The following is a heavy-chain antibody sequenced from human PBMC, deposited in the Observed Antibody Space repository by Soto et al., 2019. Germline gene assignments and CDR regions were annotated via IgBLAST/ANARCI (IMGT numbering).Heavy chain of an antibody. CDR2: ISPWKGNT. J-gene: IGHJ4*02. D-gene: IGHD3-10*01. V-gene: IGHV1-18*04. CDR3: ARDLDPSGSYYTDD. Sequence: LKVSREAHGYNAMPYCVNCVLQAPGQGLEWMGWISPWKGNTNYAQSFQGRVTMTTDTSTSTAYMELRSLPSDDPAVYYCARDLDPSGSYYTDDWGPGTLVTVSS. CDR1: GYNAMPYC.